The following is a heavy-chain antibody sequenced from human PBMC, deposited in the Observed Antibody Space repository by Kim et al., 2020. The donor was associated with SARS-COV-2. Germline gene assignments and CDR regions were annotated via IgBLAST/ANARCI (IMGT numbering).Heavy chain of an antibody. V-gene: IGHV3-15*01. D-gene: IGHD1-26*01. CDR2: IKSKTDGGTT. CDR1: GFTFSNAW. Sequence: GGSLRLSCAASGFTFSNAWMSWVRQAPGKGLEWVGRIKSKTDGGTTHYAAPVKGRFTISRDDSKNTLYLQMNSLKTEDTAVYYCTTDPYLFFFAEIGSYGDAFDIWGQGTMVTVSS. CDR3: TTDPYLFFFAEIGSYGDAFDI. J-gene: IGHJ3*02.